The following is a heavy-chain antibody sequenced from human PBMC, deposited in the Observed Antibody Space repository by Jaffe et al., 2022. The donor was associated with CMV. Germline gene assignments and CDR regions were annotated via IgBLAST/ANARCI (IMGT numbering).Heavy chain of an antibody. CDR1: GGSFSGYY. CDR3: AGGGYDFWSGYNNHRNWFDP. D-gene: IGHD3-3*01. J-gene: IGHJ5*02. V-gene: IGHV4-34*01. CDR2: INHSGST. Sequence: QVQLQQWGAGLLKPSETLSLTCAVYGGSFSGYYWSWIRQPPGKGLEWIGEINHSGSTNYNPSLKSRVTISVDTSKNQFSLKLSSVTAADTAVYYCAGGGYDFWSGYNNHRNWFDPWGQGTLVTVSS.